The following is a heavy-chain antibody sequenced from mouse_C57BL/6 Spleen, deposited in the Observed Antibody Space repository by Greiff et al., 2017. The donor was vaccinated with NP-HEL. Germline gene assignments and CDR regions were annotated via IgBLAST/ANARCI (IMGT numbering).Heavy chain of an antibody. Sequence: EVMLVESGGGLVKPGGSLKLSCAASGFTFSSYAMSWVRQTPEKRLEWVATISDGGSYTYYPDNVKGRFTISRDNAKNNLYLQMSHLKSEDTAMYYCASNWDGWYFDVWGTGTTVTVSS. D-gene: IGHD4-1*01. CDR3: ASNWDGWYFDV. CDR1: GFTFSSYA. CDR2: ISDGGSYT. V-gene: IGHV5-4*03. J-gene: IGHJ1*03.